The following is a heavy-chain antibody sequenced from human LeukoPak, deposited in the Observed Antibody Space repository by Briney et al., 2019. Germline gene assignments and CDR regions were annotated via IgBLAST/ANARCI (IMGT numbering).Heavy chain of an antibody. CDR3: ARPGSGSYYNPFDY. V-gene: IGHV1-69*04. CDR2: IIPILGIA. J-gene: IGHJ4*02. CDR1: GGTFSSYA. D-gene: IGHD3-10*01. Sequence: ASVKVSCKASGGTFSSYAISWVRQAPGQGLEWMGRIIPILGIANYAQKFQGRVTITADKSTSTAYMELSSLRSEDTAVYYCARPGSGSYYNPFDYWGQGTLVTVSS.